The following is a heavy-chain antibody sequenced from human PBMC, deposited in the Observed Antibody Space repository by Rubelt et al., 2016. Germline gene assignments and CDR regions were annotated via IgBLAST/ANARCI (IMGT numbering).Heavy chain of an antibody. D-gene: IGHD1/OR15-1a*01. CDR1: GGSIRSYY. CDR3: ARGGTGWIDP. J-gene: IGHJ5*02. V-gene: IGHV4-59*08. Sequence: QVQLQESGPGLVKPSETLSLTCTVSGGSIRSYYWSWIRQPPGKGLEWIGYIYYSGSTNYNPSLKSRVTISVDTSKNQFSLKLSSVTAAETDLYYGARGGTGWIDPWGQGTLVTVSS. CDR2: IYYSGST.